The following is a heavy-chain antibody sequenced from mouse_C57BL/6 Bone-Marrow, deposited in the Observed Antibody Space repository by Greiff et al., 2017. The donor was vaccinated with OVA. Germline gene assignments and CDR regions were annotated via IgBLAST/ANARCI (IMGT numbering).Heavy chain of an antibody. J-gene: IGHJ4*01. Sequence: VQLKDSGPELVKPGASVKISCKASGYTFTDYYMNWVKQSHGKSLEWIGDINPNNGGTSYNQKFKGKATLTVDKSSSTAYMELRSLTSEDSAVYYCARYQAPYDYDGAMDYWGQGTSVTVSS. CDR1: GYTFTDYY. V-gene: IGHV1-26*01. D-gene: IGHD2-4*01. CDR2: INPNNGGT. CDR3: ARYQAPYDYDGAMDY.